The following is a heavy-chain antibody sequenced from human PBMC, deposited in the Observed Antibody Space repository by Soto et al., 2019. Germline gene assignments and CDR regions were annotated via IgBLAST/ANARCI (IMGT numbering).Heavy chain of an antibody. CDR1: GGSFSGYY. Sequence: SETLSLTCAVYGGSFSGYYWSWIRQPPGKGLEWIGEINHSGSTNYNPSLKSRVTISVDTSKNQFSLKLSSVTAADTAVYYCARRGGMRRYYGSGSHASYFDYWGQGTLVTVSS. D-gene: IGHD3-10*01. CDR2: INHSGST. V-gene: IGHV4-34*01. J-gene: IGHJ4*02. CDR3: ARRGGMRRYYGSGSHASYFDY.